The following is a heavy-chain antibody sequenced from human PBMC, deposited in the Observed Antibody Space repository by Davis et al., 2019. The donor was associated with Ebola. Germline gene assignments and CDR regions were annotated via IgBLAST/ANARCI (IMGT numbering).Heavy chain of an antibody. D-gene: IGHD6-6*01. V-gene: IGHV3-7*01. J-gene: IGHJ4*02. CDR1: EFTFSGSA. Sequence: GESLKISCAASEFTFSGSAMSWVRQAPGKGPEWVAIIKQDGGEKYYVDSVRGRFTISRDNAKNSLYLQMNSLRAEDTAVYYCARRSSQALDWGQGTLVTVSS. CDR2: IKQDGGEK. CDR3: ARRSSQALD.